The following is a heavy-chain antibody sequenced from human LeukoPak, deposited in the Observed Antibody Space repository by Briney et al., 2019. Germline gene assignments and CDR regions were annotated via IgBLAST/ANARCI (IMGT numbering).Heavy chain of an antibody. CDR2: FDPEDGET. CDR3: ARGYYLDYGSGSYWYFDL. Sequence: ASVKVSCKVSGYTLTELSMHWVRQAPGKGLEWMGGFDPEDGETIYAQKFQGRVTMTEDTSTDTAYMELSSLRSEDTAVYYCARGYYLDYGSGSYWYFDLWGRGTLVTVSS. J-gene: IGHJ2*01. CDR1: GYTLTELS. V-gene: IGHV1-24*01. D-gene: IGHD3-10*01.